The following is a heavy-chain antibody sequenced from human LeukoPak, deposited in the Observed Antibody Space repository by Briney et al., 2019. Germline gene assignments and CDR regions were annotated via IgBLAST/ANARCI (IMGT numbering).Heavy chain of an antibody. Sequence: SVKVSCKASGGTFSSYAISWVRQAPGQGLEWMGGIIPIFGTANYAQKFQGRVTITADESTSTAHMELSSLRSEDTAVYYCATCGGDCYSVDYWGQGTLVTVSS. CDR3: ATCGGDCYSVDY. J-gene: IGHJ4*02. V-gene: IGHV1-69*01. CDR2: IIPIFGTA. D-gene: IGHD2-21*02. CDR1: GGTFSSYA.